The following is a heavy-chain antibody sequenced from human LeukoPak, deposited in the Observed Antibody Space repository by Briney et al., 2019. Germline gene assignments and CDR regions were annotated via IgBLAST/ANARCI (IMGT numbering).Heavy chain of an antibody. CDR2: FDPEDGET. V-gene: IGHV1-24*01. D-gene: IGHD3-22*01. Sequence: GASVKVSCKVSGYTLTELSMHWGREAPGKGLEWMGGFDPEDGETIYAQKFQGRVTMTEDTSTDTAYMELSSLRSEDTAVYYCATPAELVVVNAFDYWGQGTLVTVSS. CDR1: GYTLTELS. J-gene: IGHJ4*02. CDR3: ATPAELVVVNAFDY.